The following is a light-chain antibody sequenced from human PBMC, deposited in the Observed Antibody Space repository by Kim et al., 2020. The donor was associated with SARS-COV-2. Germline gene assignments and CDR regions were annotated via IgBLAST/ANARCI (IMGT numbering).Light chain of an antibody. J-gene: IGKJ2*01. Sequence: ASVGDRVTITCRASQSSSSWLAWYQQKPGKAPKLLIYKGSSLESGVPSRFSGSGSGTEFTLTISSLQPDDFATYYCQQYNSYSPYTFGQGTKLEI. CDR1: QSSSSW. V-gene: IGKV1-5*03. CDR3: QQYNSYSPYT. CDR2: KGS.